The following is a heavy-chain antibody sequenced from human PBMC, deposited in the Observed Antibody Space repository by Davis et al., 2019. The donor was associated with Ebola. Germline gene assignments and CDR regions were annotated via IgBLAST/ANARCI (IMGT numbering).Heavy chain of an antibody. D-gene: IGHD2-2*02. V-gene: IGHV4-34*01. CDR1: GAPFSGYY. CDR3: ARAILLSGGHWFDP. J-gene: IGHJ5*02. Sequence: MPGGSLRLSCNLSGAPFSGYYWNWIRQSPGKGLEWIAEITDRGGTNYNPSLKSRISISTDTSKNQFSLRLTSVTAADTAIYYCARAILLSGGHWFDPWGQGTLVTVSS. CDR2: ITDRGGT.